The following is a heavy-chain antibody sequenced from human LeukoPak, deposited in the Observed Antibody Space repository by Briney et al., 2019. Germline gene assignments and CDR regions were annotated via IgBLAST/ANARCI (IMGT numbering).Heavy chain of an antibody. Sequence: GGSLRLSCAASGVSVSNDYISWVRQAPGKGLEWVSVIYSGGNTYYADSVKGRLTISRDNSKNTVYLQMNTVRAEDTAVYYCARGWGMFDYWGQGTLVTVSS. J-gene: IGHJ4*02. CDR3: ARGWGMFDY. V-gene: IGHV3-53*01. CDR1: GVSVSNDY. CDR2: IYSGGNT. D-gene: IGHD7-27*01.